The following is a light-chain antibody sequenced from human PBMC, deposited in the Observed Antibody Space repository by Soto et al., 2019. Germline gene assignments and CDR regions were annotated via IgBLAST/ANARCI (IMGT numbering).Light chain of an antibody. J-gene: IGLJ2*01. CDR2: KDS. Sequence: SYELTQPPSVSVSPGQTARITCSGDALPKQYAYWYQQKPGQAPVLVIYKDSERPSGIPERLSGSSSGTTVTLTISGVQAEDEADYYCQSADSSRTYGVFGGAPKVTGL. CDR3: QSADSSRTYGV. V-gene: IGLV3-25*03. CDR1: ALPKQY.